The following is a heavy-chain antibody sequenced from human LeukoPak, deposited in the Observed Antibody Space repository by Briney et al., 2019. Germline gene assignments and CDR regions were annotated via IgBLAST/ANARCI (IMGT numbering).Heavy chain of an antibody. CDR1: GFTFSSYE. V-gene: IGHV3-48*03. CDR3: ARKTSGLLWFGELDGMDV. CDR2: ISSSGSTI. Sequence: GGSLRLSCAASGFTFSSYEMNWVRQAPGKGLERVSYISSSGSTIYYADSVKGRFTISRDNAKNSLYLQMNSLRAEDTAVYYCARKTSGLLWFGELDGMDVWGQGTTVTVSS. J-gene: IGHJ6*02. D-gene: IGHD3-10*01.